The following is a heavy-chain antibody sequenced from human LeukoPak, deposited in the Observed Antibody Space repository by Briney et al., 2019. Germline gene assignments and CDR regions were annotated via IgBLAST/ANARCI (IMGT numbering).Heavy chain of an antibody. V-gene: IGHV4-59*01. J-gene: IGHJ3*02. CDR2: IYYSGST. D-gene: IGHD2-21*02. Sequence: SETLSLTCTVSGGSISSYYWSWIRQPPGKGLEWIGYIYYSGSTNYNPSLKSRVTISVDTSKNQFSLKLSSVTAADTAVYYCASHSAPYCGGDCGAMAFDIWGQGTMVTVSS. CDR3: ASHSAPYCGGDCGAMAFDI. CDR1: GGSISSYY.